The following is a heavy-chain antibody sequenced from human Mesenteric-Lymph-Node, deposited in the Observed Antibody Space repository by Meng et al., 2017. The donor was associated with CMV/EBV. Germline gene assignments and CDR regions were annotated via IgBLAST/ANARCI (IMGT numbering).Heavy chain of an antibody. J-gene: IGHJ6*02. Sequence: ASVKVSCKASGYTFTGYYMHWVRQAPGQGLEWMGWINPNSGGTNYAQKFQGRVTLTRDTSISTAYMELSSLRSEDTAVYYCARVVVVAAASYYYYYGMDVWGQGTTVTVSS. D-gene: IGHD2-2*01. CDR3: ARVVVVAAASYYYYYGMDV. CDR1: GYTFTGYY. CDR2: INPNSGGT. V-gene: IGHV1-2*02.